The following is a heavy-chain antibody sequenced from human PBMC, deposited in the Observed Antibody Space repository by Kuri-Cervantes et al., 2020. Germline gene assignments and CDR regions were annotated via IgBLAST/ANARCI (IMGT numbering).Heavy chain of an antibody. D-gene: IGHD3-9*01. CDR2: INTNTGNP. V-gene: IGHV7-4-1*02. Sequence: ASVKVSCKASGYTFTSYAMNWVRQAPGQGLEWMGWINTNTGNPTYAQGFTGRFVFSLDTSVSTAYLQISSLKAEDTAVYYCVRWKALRWAVPGYRIGYYAMDVWGQGTTVTVSS. CDR1: GYTFTSYA. J-gene: IGHJ6*02. CDR3: VRWKALRWAVPGYRIGYYAMDV.